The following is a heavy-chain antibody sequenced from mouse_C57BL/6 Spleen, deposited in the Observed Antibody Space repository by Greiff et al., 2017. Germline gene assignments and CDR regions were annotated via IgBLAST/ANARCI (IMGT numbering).Heavy chain of an antibody. CDR3: AREEKPFIYDGYYDYYFDY. V-gene: IGHV1-82*01. Sequence: QVQLKQSGPELVKPGASVKISCKASGYAFSSSWMNWVKQRPGKGLEWIGRIYPGDGDTNYNGKFKGKATLTADKSSSTAYMQLSSLTSEDSAVYFCAREEKPFIYDGYYDYYFDYWGQGTTLTVSS. CDR1: GYAFSSSW. D-gene: IGHD2-3*01. CDR2: IYPGDGDT. J-gene: IGHJ2*01.